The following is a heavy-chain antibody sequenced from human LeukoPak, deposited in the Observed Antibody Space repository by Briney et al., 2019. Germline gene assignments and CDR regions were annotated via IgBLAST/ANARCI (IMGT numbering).Heavy chain of an antibody. Sequence: ASVQVSCKASEYTFTNHDINWVRQATGQGLEWMGWINPNSGNTGYTQKFQGRVTMTRNTSLSTAYMELTSLKSEDTAVYYCARSLGTYWGKDFLNWFDPWGQGTLVTVSS. J-gene: IGHJ5*02. V-gene: IGHV1-8*01. CDR1: EYTFTNHD. CDR2: INPNSGNT. CDR3: ARSLGTYWGKDFLNWFDP. D-gene: IGHD3-16*01.